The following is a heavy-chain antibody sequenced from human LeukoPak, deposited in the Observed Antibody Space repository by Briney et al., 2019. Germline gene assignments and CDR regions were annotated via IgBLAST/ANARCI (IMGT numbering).Heavy chain of an antibody. CDR2: IYSGGST. V-gene: IGHV3-53*01. CDR3: ARGRAYCGGDCYSPVYYLDY. D-gene: IGHD2-21*02. J-gene: IGHJ4*02. CDR1: GFTVSSNY. Sequence: GGSLRLSCAASGFTVSSNYMSWVRQAPGKGLEWVSVIYSGGSTYYADSVKGRFTISRDNSKNTLYLQMNSLRAEDTAVYYCARGRAYCGGDCYSPVYYLDYWGQGTLVTVSS.